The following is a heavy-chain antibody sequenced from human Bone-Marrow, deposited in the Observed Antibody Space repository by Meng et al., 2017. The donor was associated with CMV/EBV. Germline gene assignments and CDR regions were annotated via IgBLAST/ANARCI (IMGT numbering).Heavy chain of an antibody. CDR3: ARDDYDFWSAYYKGFDY. V-gene: IGHV3-74*01. Sequence: GGSLRLSCAASGFTFSSYWMHWVRQAPGKGLVWVSRINSDGSSTNYADSVKGRFTISRDNAKNTLYLQMNSLRAEDTAVYYCARDDYDFWSAYYKGFDYWGQGTLVTVSS. J-gene: IGHJ4*02. CDR2: INSDGSST. D-gene: IGHD3-3*01. CDR1: GFTFSSYW.